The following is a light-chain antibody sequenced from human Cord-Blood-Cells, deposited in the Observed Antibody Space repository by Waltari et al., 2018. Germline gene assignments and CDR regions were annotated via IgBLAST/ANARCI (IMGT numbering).Light chain of an antibody. CDR1: SSDVVGYHL. CDR2: EGS. Sequence: QSALTQPASVSGSPGQSITISCTGTSSDVVGYHLVSWYQQHPGKASKLMIYEGSKRPSGVSNRFSGSKSGNTASLTISGLQAEDEADYYCCSYAGSSNWVFGGGTKLTVL. V-gene: IGLV2-23*01. J-gene: IGLJ3*02. CDR3: CSYAGSSNWV.